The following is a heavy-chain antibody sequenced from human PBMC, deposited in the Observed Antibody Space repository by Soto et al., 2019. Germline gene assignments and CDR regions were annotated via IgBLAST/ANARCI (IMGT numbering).Heavy chain of an antibody. CDR1: GGSFRGFY. V-gene: IGHV4-34*01. Sequence: KTXETLSLTCAVSGGSFRGFYWTWIRQSPGKGLEWLGDINHVGITNYNPSLKSRVSTPVDTSKSQFSLKLSSVTAADTAVYYCARAHDFWGGRQQPIAYWGQGTLVTVSS. D-gene: IGHD3-3*01. CDR2: INHVGIT. J-gene: IGHJ4*02. CDR3: ARAHDFWGGRQQPIAY.